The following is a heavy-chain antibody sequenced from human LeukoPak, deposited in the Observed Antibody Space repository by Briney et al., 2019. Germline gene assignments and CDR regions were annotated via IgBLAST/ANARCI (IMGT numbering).Heavy chain of an antibody. Sequence: GASVKVSCKASGYTFTSYYMHWVRQAPGQGLEWMGVIYPSGGSTSYAQKFQGRVTMTRDTSTSTVYMELSSLRSEDTAVYYCAKDKDLAYCGGDCYPAAFDIWGQGTMVTVSS. CDR2: IYPSGGST. V-gene: IGHV1-46*01. D-gene: IGHD2-21*02. J-gene: IGHJ3*02. CDR3: AKDKDLAYCGGDCYPAAFDI. CDR1: GYTFTSYY.